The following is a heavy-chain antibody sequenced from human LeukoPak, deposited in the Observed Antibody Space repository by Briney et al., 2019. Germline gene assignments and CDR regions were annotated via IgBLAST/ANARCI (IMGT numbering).Heavy chain of an antibody. CDR3: ARDIAAAGTGWFDP. V-gene: IGHV1-18*01. D-gene: IGHD6-13*01. CDR1: GYTFTSYG. CDR2: ISAYSGNT. Sequence: ASVKVSCKASGYTFTSYGISWVRQAPGQGLEWMGWISAYSGNTNYAQKLQGRVTMTTDTSTSTAYMELRSLRSDDTAVYYCARDIAAAGTGWFDPWGQGTLVTVSS. J-gene: IGHJ5*02.